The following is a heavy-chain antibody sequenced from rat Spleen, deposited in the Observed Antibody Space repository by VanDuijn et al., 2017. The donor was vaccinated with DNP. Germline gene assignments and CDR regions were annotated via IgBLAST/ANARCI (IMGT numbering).Heavy chain of an antibody. D-gene: IGHD1-3*01. J-gene: IGHJ2*01. V-gene: IGHV3-1*01. CDR3: ARWTMAFDY. CDR2: ISYSGST. CDR1: DYSITSNY. Sequence: EVQLQESGPGLVKPSQSLSLTCSVTDYSITSNYWAWIRKFPGNKMEWTGYISYSGSTKYNPSLKSRISITRDTSKNQFFLQLNSVTTEDTATYYCARWTMAFDYWGQGVMVTVSS.